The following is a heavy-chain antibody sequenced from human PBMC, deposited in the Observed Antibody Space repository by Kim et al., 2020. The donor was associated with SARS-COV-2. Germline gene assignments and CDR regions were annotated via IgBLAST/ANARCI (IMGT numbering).Heavy chain of an antibody. J-gene: IGHJ6*02. CDR2: ISSSSSTI. CDR3: ARDPWFGEFYYYYGMDV. D-gene: IGHD3-10*01. V-gene: IGHV3-48*04. Sequence: GGSLRLSCAASGFTFSSYSMNWVRQAPGKGLEWVSYISSSSSTIYYADSVKGRFTISRDNAKNSLYLQMNSLRAEDTAVYYCARDPWFGEFYYYYGMDVWGQGTTVTVSS. CDR1: GFTFSSYS.